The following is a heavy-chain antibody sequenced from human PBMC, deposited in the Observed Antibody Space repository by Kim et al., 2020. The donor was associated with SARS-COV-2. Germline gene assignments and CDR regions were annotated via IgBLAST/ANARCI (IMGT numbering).Heavy chain of an antibody. CDR2: ISYDGSNK. CDR3: ARDGGYSSSWPDY. D-gene: IGHD6-13*01. V-gene: IGHV3-30-3*01. CDR1: GFTFSSYA. Sequence: GGSLRLSCAASGFTFSSYAMHWVRQAPGKGLEWVAVISYDGSNKYYADSVKGRFTISRDNSKNTLYLQMNSLRAEDTAVYYCARDGGYSSSWPDYWGQGTLVTVSS. J-gene: IGHJ4*02.